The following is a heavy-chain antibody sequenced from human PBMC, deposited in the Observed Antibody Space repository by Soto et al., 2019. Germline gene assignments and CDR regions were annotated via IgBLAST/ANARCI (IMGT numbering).Heavy chain of an antibody. CDR2: INHSGST. V-gene: IGHV4-34*01. Sequence: SETLSLTCAVYGGSFSGYYWSWIRQPPGKGLEWIGEINHSGSTNYNPSLKSRVTISVDTSKNQFSLKLSSVTAADTAVYYCAGGRGGYNKYYYYGMDVWGQGTTVTVSS. CDR3: AGGRGGYNKYYYYGMDV. J-gene: IGHJ6*02. CDR1: GGSFSGYY. D-gene: IGHD5-12*01.